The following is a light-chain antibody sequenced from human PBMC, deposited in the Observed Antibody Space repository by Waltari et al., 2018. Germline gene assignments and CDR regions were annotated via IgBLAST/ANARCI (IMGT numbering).Light chain of an antibody. J-gene: IGKJ2*01. CDR1: QSVRDNY. CDR3: QQYDSTPYT. V-gene: IGKV3-20*01. CDR2: GAS. Sequence: EIVLTQSPGTLSLSPGERASLSCRTSQSVRDNYLAWYQQTPGQAPRLLIYGASNRFPGIPDRFTGSASGTDFTLTITRLEPEDFAVYYCQQYDSTPYTCGQGTKVEIK.